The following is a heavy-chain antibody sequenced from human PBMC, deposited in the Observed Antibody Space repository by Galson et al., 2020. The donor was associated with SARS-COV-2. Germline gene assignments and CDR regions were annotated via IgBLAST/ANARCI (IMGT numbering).Heavy chain of an antibody. V-gene: IGHV4-30-2*01. CDR2: ISHSGRT. CDR3: ARLHYGEYAPEAFDI. CDR1: GTYISGGSYS. D-gene: IGHD4-17*01. Sequence: SEPLSLSSAVSGTYISGGSYSWYWIRQPPGNGLERTGYISHSGRTYYNPYLKSRVTISGDRSKNQFSLRLSSVTAADAAVYFCARLHYGEYAPEAFDIWGPGTRVTVAS. J-gene: IGHJ3*02.